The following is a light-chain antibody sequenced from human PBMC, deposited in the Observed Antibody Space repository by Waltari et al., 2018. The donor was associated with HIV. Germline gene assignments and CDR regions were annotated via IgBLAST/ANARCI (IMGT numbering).Light chain of an antibody. V-gene: IGLV2-14*01. J-gene: IGLJ2*01. CDR2: EVN. Sequence: QSALTQPASVSGSPGQSITISCTGTSSDIGIYNYVSWYQQHPGKAPKLLIYEVNNRPSGFSVRFSGSKSGNTASLSISGLQAEDEADYYCTSYTTRSTVIFGGGTSVTVL. CDR3: TSYTTRSTVI. CDR1: SSDIGIYNY.